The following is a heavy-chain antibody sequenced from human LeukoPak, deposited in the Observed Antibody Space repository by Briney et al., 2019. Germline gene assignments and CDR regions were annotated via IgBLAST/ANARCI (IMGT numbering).Heavy chain of an antibody. V-gene: IGHV4-31*03. D-gene: IGHD2-21*01. CDR2: IYYSGST. J-gene: IGHJ4*02. CDR3: ARIDFVDYYFDY. CDR1: GGSISSGGYY. Sequence: SETLSLTCTVSGGSISSGGYYWSWIRQHPGKGPEWIGYIYYSGSTYYNPSLKSRVTISVDTSKNQFSLKLSSVTAADTAVYYCARIDFVDYYFDYRGRGTLVTVSS.